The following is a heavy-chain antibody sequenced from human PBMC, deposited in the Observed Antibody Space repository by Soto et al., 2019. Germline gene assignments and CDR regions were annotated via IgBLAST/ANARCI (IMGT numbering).Heavy chain of an antibody. J-gene: IGHJ4*02. CDR3: AREAQDYYFDY. CDR2: VAYSGTT. Sequence: QEQLQESGPGLVKPSETLTLSCTVSPGSISSSYWSWIRQPPGKGLEWIGHVAYSGTTKYNPSLKGRGSISVSSSKRQFSLRRSSVTAADTAVYYCAREAQDYYFDYWGQGILVTVSS. V-gene: IGHV4-59*01. CDR1: PGSISSSY. D-gene: IGHD6-6*01.